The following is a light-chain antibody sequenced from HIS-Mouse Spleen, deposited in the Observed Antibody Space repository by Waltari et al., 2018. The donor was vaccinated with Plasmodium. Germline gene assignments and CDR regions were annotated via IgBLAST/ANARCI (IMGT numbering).Light chain of an antibody. Sequence: DIQMTQSPSSLSASVGARVNITCRASQGISNYLTWYQQKPGKVPKLLSYASSTLQSGVPSRFSGSGSGTDFTLTISSLQPEDVATYYCQKYNSAPWTFGQGTKVEIK. CDR1: QGISNY. V-gene: IGKV1-27*01. CDR2: ASS. CDR3: QKYNSAPWT. J-gene: IGKJ1*01.